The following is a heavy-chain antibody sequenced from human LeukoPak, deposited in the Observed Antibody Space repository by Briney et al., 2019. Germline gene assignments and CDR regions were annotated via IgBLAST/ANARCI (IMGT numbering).Heavy chain of an antibody. D-gene: IGHD6-19*01. V-gene: IGHV3-23*01. CDR1: GFTFSSYA. Sequence: SGGSLRLSCAASGFTFSSYAMSWVRQAPGKGLEWVSAISGSGGSTYYADSVKGRFTISRDSSKNTLYLQMSSLRAEDTAVYYCAKGAGVAVDDYFDYWGQGTLVTVSS. CDR2: ISGSGGST. J-gene: IGHJ4*02. CDR3: AKGAGVAVDDYFDY.